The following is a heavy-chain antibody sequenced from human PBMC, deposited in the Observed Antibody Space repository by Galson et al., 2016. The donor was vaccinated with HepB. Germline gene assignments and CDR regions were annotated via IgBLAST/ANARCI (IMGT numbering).Heavy chain of an antibody. CDR2: IYSSGNT. CDR1: GFTVSNNY. J-gene: IGHJ3*01. CDR3: AFGQSSAFGTFDV. V-gene: IGHV3-53*01. Sequence: SLRLSCAASGFTVSNNYMRWVRQAPGKALEWVSLIYSSGNTHYADSMKGRFTISRDNAKNTLYLQMNSLGVEDTAMYYCAFGQSSAFGTFDVWGQGTMVTVSS. D-gene: IGHD6-25*01.